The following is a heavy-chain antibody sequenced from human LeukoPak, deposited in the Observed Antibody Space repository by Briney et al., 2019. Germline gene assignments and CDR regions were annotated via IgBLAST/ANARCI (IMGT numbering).Heavy chain of an antibody. J-gene: IGHJ2*01. D-gene: IGHD3-10*01. V-gene: IGHV3-53*01. CDR3: ARVGDHYHWYFDL. CDR2: LYSGGDT. Sequence: GGSLRLSCAASGFTVGTQYMNWVRQAPGKGLEWVSILYSGGDTYYADSVKGRFTISRDNSRNTMSLQMNSLRIEDTAVYYCARVGDHYHWYFDLWGRGTLVTVPS. CDR1: GFTVGTQY.